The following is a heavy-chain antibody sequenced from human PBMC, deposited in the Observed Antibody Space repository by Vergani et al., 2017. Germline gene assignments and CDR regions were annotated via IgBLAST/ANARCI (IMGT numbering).Heavy chain of an antibody. CDR3: ARDCTSGGCPDNYGMDV. Sequence: QVQLVESGGGVVQPGRSLRLSCAASGFSFSSYGMHWVRQAPGKGLEWVAAIWYDGSKTYYADSVKGRFTISRDNTNNSLFLQLRSLRAEDAAVYYCARDCTSGGCPDNYGMDVWGQGATVTVSS. CDR1: GFSFSSYG. CDR2: IWYDGSKT. V-gene: IGHV3-33*01. J-gene: IGHJ6*02. D-gene: IGHD2-8*01.